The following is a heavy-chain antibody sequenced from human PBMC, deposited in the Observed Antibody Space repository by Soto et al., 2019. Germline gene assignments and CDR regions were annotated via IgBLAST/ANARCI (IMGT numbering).Heavy chain of an antibody. D-gene: IGHD4-4*01. CDR1: GYNFVRHL. J-gene: IGHJ4*02. V-gene: IGHV5-51*01. CDR3: ARALNYSNSDF. Sequence: PGESLKISFEVSGYNFVRHLISWVRQMPGKGLEWMGIIYPGDSETRYSPSFQGQVTISADKSITTAYLQWTSLKASDTAIYYCARALNYSNSDFWGEGTLVTVSS. CDR2: IYPGDSET.